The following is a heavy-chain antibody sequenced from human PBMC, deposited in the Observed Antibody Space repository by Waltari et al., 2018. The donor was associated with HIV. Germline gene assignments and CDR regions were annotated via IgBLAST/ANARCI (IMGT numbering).Heavy chain of an antibody. CDR1: GGSISSSSYS. Sequence: QLQLQESGPGLVKPSETLSLTCTVSGGSISSSSYSWGWIRPPPGKGLEWIGSIYYSGSTYYNPSLKSRVTISVDTSKNQFSLKLSSVTAADTAVYYCARHTISTVTTNWYFDLWGRGTLVTVSS. V-gene: IGHV4-39*01. CDR3: ARHTISTVTTNWYFDL. CDR2: IYYSGST. J-gene: IGHJ2*01. D-gene: IGHD4-17*01.